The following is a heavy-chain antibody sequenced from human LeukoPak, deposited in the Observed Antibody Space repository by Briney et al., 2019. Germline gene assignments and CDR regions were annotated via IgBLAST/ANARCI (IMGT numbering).Heavy chain of an antibody. D-gene: IGHD3-3*01. V-gene: IGHV3-20*04. CDR1: GFTFDDYG. J-gene: IGHJ4*02. Sequence: GGSLRLSCAASGFTFDDYGMSWVRQAPGKGLEWVSGINWNGGSTGYADSVKGRFTISRGNAKNSLYLQMNSLRAEDTALYYCARGTYYDFWSGYPDFDYWGQGTLVTVSS. CDR2: INWNGGST. CDR3: ARGTYYDFWSGYPDFDY.